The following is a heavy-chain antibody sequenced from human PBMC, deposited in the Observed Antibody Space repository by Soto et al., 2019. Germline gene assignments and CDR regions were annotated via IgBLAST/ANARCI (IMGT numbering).Heavy chain of an antibody. CDR1: GFTFSRFW. Sequence: EVQLVESGGGLVQPGGSLRVSCAASGFTFSRFWMHWVRQAPGMGLVWVSRINSDGSSTNYADSVKGRFTISRDNAKNTLYLQMNSLRAEDTAVYYCARAGGSCSGGSCTHYYFYGIDVWSQGTTVTVSS. CDR3: ARAGGSCSGGSCTHYYFYGIDV. V-gene: IGHV3-74*01. D-gene: IGHD2-15*01. CDR2: INSDGSST. J-gene: IGHJ6*02.